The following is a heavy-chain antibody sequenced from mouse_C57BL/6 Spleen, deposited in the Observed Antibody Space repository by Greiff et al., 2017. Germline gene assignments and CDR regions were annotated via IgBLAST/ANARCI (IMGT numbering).Heavy chain of an antibody. V-gene: IGHV1-81*01. D-gene: IGHD2-1*01. CDR1: GYTFTSYG. Sequence: QVQLQQSGAELARPGASVKLSCKASGYTFTSYGISWVKQRTGQGLEWIGEIYPRSGNTYYNEKFKGKATLTADKSSSTAYMELRSLTSEDSAVYFCARSKIYYGNYEGPYAMDDWGQGTSVTVSS. J-gene: IGHJ4*01. CDR2: IYPRSGNT. CDR3: ARSKIYYGNYEGPYAMDD.